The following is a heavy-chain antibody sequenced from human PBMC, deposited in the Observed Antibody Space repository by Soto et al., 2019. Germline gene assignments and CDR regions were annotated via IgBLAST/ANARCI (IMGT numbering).Heavy chain of an antibody. CDR2: ISYDGSNK. J-gene: IGHJ4*02. CDR1: GFTFSNYA. V-gene: IGHV3-30-3*01. Sequence: QVQLVESGGGVVQPGRSLRLSCAASGFTFSNYAMHWVRQAPGKGLEWVAVISYDGSNKYYADSVKGRFTISRDNSKNTLYLQMNSLRAEDTAVYYCARRPVTYYFDYWGQGTPVTVSS. CDR3: ARRPVTYYFDY. D-gene: IGHD4-17*01.